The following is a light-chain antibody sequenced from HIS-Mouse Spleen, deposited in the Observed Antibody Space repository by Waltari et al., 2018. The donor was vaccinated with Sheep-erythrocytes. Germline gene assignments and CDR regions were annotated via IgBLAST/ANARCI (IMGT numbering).Light chain of an antibody. CDR2: GAS. V-gene: IGKV3-15*01. CDR3: QQRSNWYT. Sequence: EIVMTQSPATLSVSPGERATLSCRASQSVSSNLAWYQQKPGQAPRLLIYGASTRATGIPARVSGSGSGTDFTLTISSLEPEDFAVYYCQQRSNWYTFGQGTKLEIK. CDR1: QSVSSN. J-gene: IGKJ2*01.